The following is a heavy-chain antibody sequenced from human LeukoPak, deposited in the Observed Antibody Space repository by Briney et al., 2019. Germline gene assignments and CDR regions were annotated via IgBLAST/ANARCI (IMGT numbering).Heavy chain of an antibody. J-gene: IGHJ4*02. D-gene: IGHD5-18*01. V-gene: IGHV3-30*02. CDR2: IRYDGNNK. Sequence: GGSLILSCAASGFTFSNYGMHWVRQAPGKGLEWVAFIRYDGNNKYYPDSVKGRFTISRDNSKNTLYLQMNSLRAEDTAVYYCAKDLRGYSYGYPPDYWGQGTLVTVSS. CDR1: GFTFSNYG. CDR3: AKDLRGYSYGYPPDY.